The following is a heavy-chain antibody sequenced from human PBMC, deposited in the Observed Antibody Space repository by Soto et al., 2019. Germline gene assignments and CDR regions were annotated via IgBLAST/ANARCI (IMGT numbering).Heavy chain of an antibody. J-gene: IGHJ5*02. CDR1: GFTFNTYW. D-gene: IGHD3-10*01. V-gene: IGHV3-7*01. CDR3: ARDQTGYITMVRGVKNWFDP. CDR2: IKPDGSET. Sequence: GGSLRLSCAASGFTFNTYWMTWVRQAPGQGLEWVANIKPDGSETYYLDSVKGRFTISRDSARDSVHLQMNVLRAEDTAVYYCARDQTGYITMVRGVKNWFDPWGQGTLVTVSS.